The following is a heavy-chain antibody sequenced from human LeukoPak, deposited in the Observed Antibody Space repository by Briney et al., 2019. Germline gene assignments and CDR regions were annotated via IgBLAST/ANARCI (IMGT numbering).Heavy chain of an antibody. CDR2: ISYDGSNK. D-gene: IGHD5-24*01. Sequence: GGSLRLSCAASGFTFSRYAMHWVRQAPGKGLEWVAVISYDGSNKYYADSVKGRFTISRDNSKNTLYLQMNSLRAEDTAVYYCAREMRDGYNPPLDYWGQGTLVTVSS. CDR3: AREMRDGYNPPLDY. J-gene: IGHJ4*02. V-gene: IGHV3-30*04. CDR1: GFTFSRYA.